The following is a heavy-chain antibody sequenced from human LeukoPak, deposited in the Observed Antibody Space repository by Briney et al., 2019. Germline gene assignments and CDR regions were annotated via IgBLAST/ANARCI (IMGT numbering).Heavy chain of an antibody. Sequence: GASVKVSCKASGGTFSSYAITWVRQAPGQGLEWMGGIIPLFGTANYAQKFQGRVTITVDKSTSTAYMELSSLRSEDTAVYYCARGLVETGVAVADLYYYYYMDVWGKGTTVTVSS. CDR1: GGTFSSYA. D-gene: IGHD6-19*01. CDR3: ARGLVETGVAVADLYYYYYMDV. V-gene: IGHV1-69*06. CDR2: IIPLFGTA. J-gene: IGHJ6*03.